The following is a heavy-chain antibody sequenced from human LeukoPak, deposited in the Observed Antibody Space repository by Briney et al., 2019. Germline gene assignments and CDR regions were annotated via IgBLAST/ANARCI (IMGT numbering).Heavy chain of an antibody. CDR3: ARVEILTGYYAGYYYGMDV. J-gene: IGHJ6*04. V-gene: IGHV3-74*01. CDR2: INSDGSST. Sequence: GGSLRLSCAASGFTFSSYWMHWVRQAPGKGLVWVSRINSDGSSTGYADSVKGRFTISRDNAKNTQYLQMNSLRAEDTAVYYCARVEILTGYYAGYYYGMDVWGKGTTVTVSS. D-gene: IGHD3-9*01. CDR1: GFTFSSYW.